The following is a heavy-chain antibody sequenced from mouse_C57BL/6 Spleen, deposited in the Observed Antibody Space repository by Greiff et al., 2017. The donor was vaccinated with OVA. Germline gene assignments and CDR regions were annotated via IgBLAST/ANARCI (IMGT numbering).Heavy chain of an antibody. CDR3: ARGVYDY. CDR2: ISYDGSN. CDR1: GYSITSGYY. D-gene: IGHD2-1*01. J-gene: IGHJ2*01. Sequence: EVQLQQSGPGLVKPSQSLSLTCSVTGYSITSGYYWNWIRQFPGNKLEWMGYISYDGSNNYNPSLKNRISITRDTSKNQFFLKLNSVTTEDTATYYCARGVYDYWGQGTTLTVSS. V-gene: IGHV3-6*01.